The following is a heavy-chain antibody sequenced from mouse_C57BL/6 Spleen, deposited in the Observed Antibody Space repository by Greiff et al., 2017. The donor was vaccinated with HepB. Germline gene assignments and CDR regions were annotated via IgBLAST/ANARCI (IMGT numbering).Heavy chain of an antibody. V-gene: IGHV1-72*01. D-gene: IGHD1-1*01. CDR2: INPNSGGT. CDR1: GYTFTSYW. CDR3: ARGHYGSSYVGYFDV. Sequence: QVQLQQPGAELVKPGASVKLSCKASGYTFTSYWMHWVKQRPGRGLEWIGRINPNSGGTKYNEKFKSKATLTVDKPSSTAYMQLSSLTSEDSAVYYCARGHYGSSYVGYFDVWGTGTTVTVSS. J-gene: IGHJ1*03.